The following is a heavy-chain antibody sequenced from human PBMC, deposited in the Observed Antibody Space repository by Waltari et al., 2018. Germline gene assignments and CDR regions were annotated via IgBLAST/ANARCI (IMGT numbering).Heavy chain of an antibody. J-gene: IGHJ3*02. CDR3: ARRNPLTLIVADEGPFDI. CDR1: GGSFSDYY. D-gene: IGHD3-22*01. V-gene: IGHV4-34*01. CDR2: INHMGST. Sequence: QVRLQQWGAGLLKPSETLSLTCALYGGSFSDYYWSWIRQVPGRGLEWIGEINHMGSTSYHPSLKSRVTTSVGMSKNQFSLNLTSVTGADTAMYYCARRNPLTLIVADEGPFDIWGQGTMVSVSS.